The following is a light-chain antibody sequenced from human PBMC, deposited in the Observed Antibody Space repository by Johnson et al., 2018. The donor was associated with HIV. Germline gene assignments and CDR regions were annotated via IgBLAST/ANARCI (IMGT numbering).Light chain of an antibody. CDR3: GTWDSSLSASYF. CDR1: SSNIGNNY. J-gene: IGLJ1*01. V-gene: IGLV1-51*01. Sequence: QPVLTQPPSVSAAPGQKVTISCSGSSSNIGNNYVSWYQQLPGTAPKLLIYDNNKRPSGIPDRFSGSKSGTSATLGITGLQTGDEAYYYCGTWDSSLSASYFFGTGTKVTVL. CDR2: DNN.